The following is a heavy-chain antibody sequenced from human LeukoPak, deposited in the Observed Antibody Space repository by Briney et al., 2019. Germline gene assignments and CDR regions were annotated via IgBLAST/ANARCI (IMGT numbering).Heavy chain of an antibody. D-gene: IGHD3-16*02. CDR3: ARIPHYVWGSYRRDAFDI. CDR1: GGSFSGYY. CDR2: INHSGST. V-gene: IGHV4-34*01. J-gene: IGHJ3*02. Sequence: PSETLSLTCTVYGGSFSGYYWSWIRQPPGKGLEWIEEINHSGSTNYNPSLKSRVTISVDTSKNQFSLKLSSVTAADTAVYYCARIPHYVWGSYRRDAFDIWGQGTMVTVSS.